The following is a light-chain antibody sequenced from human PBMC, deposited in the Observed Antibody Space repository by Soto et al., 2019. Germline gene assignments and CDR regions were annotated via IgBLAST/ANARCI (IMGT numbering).Light chain of an antibody. J-gene: IGLJ1*01. CDR2: DVN. CDR3: CSYTATTTYV. CDR1: GNDVGGYTF. V-gene: IGLV2-14*03. Sequence: QSVLTQPASVSGSPGHSISISCTGNGNDVGGYTFVSWYQQHPDKVPKLVIFDVNRRPSGVSDRFSGSKSVNAASLTISGLQAEDEADYYCCSYTATTTYVFGTGTKVTVL.